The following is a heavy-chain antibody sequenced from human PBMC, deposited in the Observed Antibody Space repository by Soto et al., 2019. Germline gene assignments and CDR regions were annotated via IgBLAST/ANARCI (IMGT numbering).Heavy chain of an antibody. D-gene: IGHD3-22*01. CDR3: ARDYYDGRGSYFVSYFDF. CDR1: GFAFNRYS. Sequence: QVLLVESGGGVVQPGRSVRLSCAASGFAFNRYSMYWVRQTPGKGLEWVAFISKDGSNKKYSDYVKGRFTISRDNSKNTLYLQMNSLRGDDTAVYYCARDYYDGRGSYFVSYFDFWGQGALVIVSS. J-gene: IGHJ4*02. CDR2: ISKDGSNK. V-gene: IGHV3-30-3*01.